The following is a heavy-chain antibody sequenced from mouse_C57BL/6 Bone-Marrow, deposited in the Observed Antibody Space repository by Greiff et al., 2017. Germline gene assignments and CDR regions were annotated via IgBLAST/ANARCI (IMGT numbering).Heavy chain of an antibody. V-gene: IGHV1-53*01. CDR1: GYTFTSYW. J-gene: IGHJ4*01. CDR2: INPSNGGT. CDR3: AKWSLRGIAMDY. Sequence: QVQLQQPGTELVKPGASVKLSCKASGYTFTSYWMHWVKQRPGQGLEWIGNINPSNGGTNYNEKFKSKATLTVDKSSSTAYMQLSSLTSEDSAVYACAKWSLRGIAMDYWGQGTSVTVSS. D-gene: IGHD2-1*01.